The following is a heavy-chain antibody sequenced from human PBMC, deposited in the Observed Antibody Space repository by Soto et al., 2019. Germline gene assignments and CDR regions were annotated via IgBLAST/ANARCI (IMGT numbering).Heavy chain of an antibody. CDR2: IIPIFGTA. Sequence: SVKVSCKASGGTFSSYGISWVLQAPGQGLEWMGGIIPIFGTANYAQKFQGRVTITADESTSTAYMELSSLRSEDTAVYYCARDPDDYGGKRGLDPWGQGTLVTVSS. CDR3: ARDPDDYGGKRGLDP. J-gene: IGHJ5*02. D-gene: IGHD4-17*01. CDR1: GGTFSSYG. V-gene: IGHV1-69*13.